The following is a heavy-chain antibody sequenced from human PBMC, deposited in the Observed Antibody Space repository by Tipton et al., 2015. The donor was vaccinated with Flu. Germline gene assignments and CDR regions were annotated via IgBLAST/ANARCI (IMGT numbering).Heavy chain of an antibody. CDR2: IYTSGST. D-gene: IGHD2-15*01. Sequence: TLSLTCTVSVGSISTYYWSWIRQPAGKGLEWIGRIYTSGSTNYNPSLKSRVTMSVDTPKNQFSLRLSSVTAADTAVYYCARGGGGPATAYDCWGQGTMVTVSS. V-gene: IGHV4-4*07. CDR1: VGSISTYY. CDR3: ARGGGGPATAYDC. J-gene: IGHJ4*02.